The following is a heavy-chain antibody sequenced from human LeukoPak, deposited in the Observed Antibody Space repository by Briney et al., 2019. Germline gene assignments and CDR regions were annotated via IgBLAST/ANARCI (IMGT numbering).Heavy chain of an antibody. J-gene: IGHJ3*02. CDR2: IIPMLGTA. Sequence: ASVKVSCKASEGTFSSYAISWVRQAPGQGLEWMGQIIPMLGTASYAQRFQGRVTLTADESTSTAYMELSSLRSEDTAVYYCYIVVVPAAMESGDAFDIWGQGTMVTVSS. V-gene: IGHV1-69*13. CDR3: YIVVVPAAMESGDAFDI. D-gene: IGHD2-2*01. CDR1: EGTFSSYA.